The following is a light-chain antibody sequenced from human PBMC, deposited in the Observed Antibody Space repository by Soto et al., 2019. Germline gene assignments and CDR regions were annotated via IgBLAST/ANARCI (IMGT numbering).Light chain of an antibody. J-gene: IGKJ1*01. Sequence: DIQMTQSPSTLSGSVGDRVTITCRASQSISSYLNWYQQKPGKAPKLLIYAASSLQSGVPSRFSGSGSGTEFTLTIGSLQPEDFATYYCQQVNSYPWTFGQGT. CDR1: QSISSY. CDR2: AAS. CDR3: QQVNSYPWT. V-gene: IGKV1-39*01.